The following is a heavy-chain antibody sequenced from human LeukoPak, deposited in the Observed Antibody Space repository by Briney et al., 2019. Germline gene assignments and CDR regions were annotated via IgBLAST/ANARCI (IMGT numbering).Heavy chain of an antibody. CDR1: GFTFGDYA. CDR2: IRSKAYGGTT. CDR3: TRGIVGATLRSAFDI. J-gene: IGHJ3*02. Sequence: GGSLRLSCTASGFTFGDYAMSWVRQAPGKGLEWVGFIRSKAYGGTTEYAASVNGRFTISRDDSKSIAYLQMNSLKTEDTAVYYCTRGIVGATLRSAFDIWGQGTMVTVSS. V-gene: IGHV3-49*04. D-gene: IGHD1-26*01.